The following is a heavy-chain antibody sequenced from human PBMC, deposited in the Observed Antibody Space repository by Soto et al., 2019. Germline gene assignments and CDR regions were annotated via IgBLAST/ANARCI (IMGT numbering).Heavy chain of an antibody. Sequence: QVQLVQSGAEVKKPGASVKVSCKASGYTFTSYDINWVRQATGQGLEWMGWMNPNSGNTGYAQKFQGRVTMTRNTSISTAYMGLSSLRSEDTAVYYCARGHHDYGDYERDYWGQGTLVTVSS. J-gene: IGHJ4*02. CDR3: ARGHHDYGDYERDY. V-gene: IGHV1-8*01. D-gene: IGHD4-17*01. CDR2: MNPNSGNT. CDR1: GYTFTSYD.